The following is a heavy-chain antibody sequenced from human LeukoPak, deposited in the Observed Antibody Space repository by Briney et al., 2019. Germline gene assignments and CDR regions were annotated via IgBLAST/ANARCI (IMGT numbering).Heavy chain of an antibody. Sequence: SETLSLTCTVSGGSISSYYWSWIRQPPGKGLEWIGYIYYSGSTNYNPSLKSRVTISVDTSKNQFSLKLSSVTAADTAVYYCARAPPGCSSSLDSWGQGTLVTVSS. CDR3: ARAPPGCSSSLDS. CDR2: IYYSGST. V-gene: IGHV4-59*12. D-gene: IGHD6-13*01. CDR1: GGSISSYY. J-gene: IGHJ4*02.